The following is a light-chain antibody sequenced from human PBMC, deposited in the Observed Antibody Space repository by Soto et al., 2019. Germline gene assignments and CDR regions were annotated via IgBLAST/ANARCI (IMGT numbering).Light chain of an antibody. J-gene: IGLJ2*01. CDR1: NIGSKS. CDR2: YDS. Sequence: SYELTQPPSVSVAPGKTARITCGGTNIGSKSVHWYQQKPGQAPVLGIYYDSDRPSRIPERFSGSNSGNTATLTISRVEAGDEADYYCQVWDSSSVHVVFGGGTKRTVL. CDR3: QVWDSSSVHVV. V-gene: IGLV3-21*04.